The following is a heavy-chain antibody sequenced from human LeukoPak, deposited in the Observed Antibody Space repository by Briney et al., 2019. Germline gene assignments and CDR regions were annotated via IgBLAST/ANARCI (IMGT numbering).Heavy chain of an antibody. J-gene: IGHJ4*02. V-gene: IGHV3-33*01. CDR2: IWFDGSAK. CDR3: AREDGYNFFDY. CDR1: GFSFSSYD. Sequence: GKSLRLSCAASGFSFSSYDMHWVRQAPGKGLEWVAIIWFDGSAKYYGDSVKGRFTISRDNSKNTLYLQMNSLRAEDTAVYYCAREDGYNFFDYWGQGTLVTVSS. D-gene: IGHD5-24*01.